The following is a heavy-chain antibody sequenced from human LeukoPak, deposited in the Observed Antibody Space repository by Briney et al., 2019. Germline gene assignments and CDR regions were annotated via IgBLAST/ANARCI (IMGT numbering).Heavy chain of an antibody. CDR3: ARSDPYYYDAFDI. Sequence: ASVKVSCKASGYTFTGYYMHWVRQAPGQGLEWMGWINPNSGGTNYTQKFQGWVTMTRDTSISTAYMELSRLRSDDTAVYYCARSDPYYYDAFDIWGQGTMVTVSS. J-gene: IGHJ3*02. CDR1: GYTFTGYY. CDR2: INPNSGGT. V-gene: IGHV1-2*04. D-gene: IGHD3-10*01.